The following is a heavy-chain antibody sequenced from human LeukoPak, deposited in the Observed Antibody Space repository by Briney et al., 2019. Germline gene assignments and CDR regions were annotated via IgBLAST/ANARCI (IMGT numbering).Heavy chain of an antibody. Sequence: ASVKLSCKASGYTFTSNNMHWVRQAPGQGLEWMGIINPSDGSTTYPQKFRGRVTMTRDTSTSTLYMELSSLRSDDTAVYYCARDGALDRSGLRIGFGYWGQGTLVTVSS. CDR1: GYTFTSNN. D-gene: IGHD3-22*01. V-gene: IGHV1-46*01. J-gene: IGHJ4*02. CDR2: INPSDGST. CDR3: ARDGALDRSGLRIGFGY.